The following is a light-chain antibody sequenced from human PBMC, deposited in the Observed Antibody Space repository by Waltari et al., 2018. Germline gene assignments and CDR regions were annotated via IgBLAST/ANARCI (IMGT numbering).Light chain of an antibody. CDR2: RTN. Sequence: QSVLTQPPSASGTPGLRVPISCSGSSSNIGSNPVNWYQQLPGTAPKLLIYRTNRRPSGAPARFTGSKSGTSGSLAISGLHSEDEADYYCATWDDSLNAAVFGGGTQLSVL. J-gene: IGLJ7*01. CDR3: ATWDDSLNAAV. CDR1: SSNIGSNP. V-gene: IGLV1-44*01.